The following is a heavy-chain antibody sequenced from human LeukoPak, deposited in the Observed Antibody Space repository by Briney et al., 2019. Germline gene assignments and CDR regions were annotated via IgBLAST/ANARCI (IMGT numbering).Heavy chain of an antibody. CDR3: ARDPQYYDFWSGYYGY. CDR2: INPNSGGT. D-gene: IGHD3-3*01. V-gene: IGHV1-2*02. J-gene: IGHJ4*02. Sequence: ASVKVSCKASGYTFTGYYMHWVRQAPGQGLEWMGWINPNSGGTNYAQKFQGRVTMTRDTSISTAYMELSRLRSDDTAVYYCARDPQYYDFWSGYYGYWGQGTLVTVSP. CDR1: GYTFTGYY.